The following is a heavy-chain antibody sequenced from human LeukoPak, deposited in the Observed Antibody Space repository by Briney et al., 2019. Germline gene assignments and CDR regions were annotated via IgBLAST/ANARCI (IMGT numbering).Heavy chain of an antibody. D-gene: IGHD5-12*01. CDR2: INSDGSIT. V-gene: IGHV3-74*01. J-gene: IGHJ4*02. CDR3: ARVRATFSPHFDN. Sequence: PGGSLRLSCSASGFDFSDFAMHWVRQAPGKGLMWVSRINSDGSITSYADSVKGRFTISRDNAKNTLYVQMNSLRAEDTAVYYCARVRATFSPHFDNWGQGTLVTVSS. CDR1: GFDFSDFA.